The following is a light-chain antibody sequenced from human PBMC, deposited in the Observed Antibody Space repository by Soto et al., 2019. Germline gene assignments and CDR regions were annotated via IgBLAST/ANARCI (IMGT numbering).Light chain of an antibody. CDR1: QSASNH. Sequence: EIVLTQSPATLSLSPGERGTRSCRSSQSASNHVAWYQQKPGQAPRLLIYDASKRATGIPARFSGSGSGTDFELTSSGPEREDFAVYDCQRYGGARMFGQGTKL. CDR2: DAS. CDR3: QRYGGARM. V-gene: IGKV3-11*01. J-gene: IGKJ1*01.